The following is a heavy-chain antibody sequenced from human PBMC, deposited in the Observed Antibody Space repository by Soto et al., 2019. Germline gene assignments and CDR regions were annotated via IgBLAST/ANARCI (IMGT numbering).Heavy chain of an antibody. V-gene: IGHV3-13*01. D-gene: IGHD2-21*01. Sequence: EVQLVESGGGLVQPGGSLRLSCAASGFTFSSYDMHWVRQATGKGLEWVSAIGTAGDTYYPGSVNGRFTISRENAKNSLYLQMNSLRAGDTAVYYCARDGGGDYFDYWGQGTLVTVSS. CDR2: IGTAGDT. J-gene: IGHJ4*02. CDR1: GFTFSSYD. CDR3: ARDGGGDYFDY.